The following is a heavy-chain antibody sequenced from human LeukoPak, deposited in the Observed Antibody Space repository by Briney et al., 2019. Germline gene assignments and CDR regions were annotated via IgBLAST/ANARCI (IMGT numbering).Heavy chain of an antibody. D-gene: IGHD4-17*01. J-gene: IGHJ4*02. V-gene: IGHV1-69*13. CDR2: IIPIFGTA. CDR1: GYTFTSYG. CDR3: ARRTVDYYFDY. Sequence: SVKVSCKASGYTFTSYGISWVRQAPGQGLEWMGGIIPIFGTANYAQKFQGRVTITADESTSTAYMELSSLRSEDTAVYYCARRTVDYYFDYWGQGTLVTVSS.